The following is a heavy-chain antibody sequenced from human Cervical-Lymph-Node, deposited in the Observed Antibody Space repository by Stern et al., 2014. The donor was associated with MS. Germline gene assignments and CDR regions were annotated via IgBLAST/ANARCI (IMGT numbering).Heavy chain of an antibody. CDR3: ARSGPGDQWLVPFDS. V-gene: IGHV1-3*01. Sequence: QVQLVQSGAEVKKPGASVRVSCKASGYTFTNYAIHWVRQAPGQRLEWMGWINAGNGNTKYSQKFQGRVTITRDTSASSAYMELSSLRSEDTAVYYCARSGPGDQWLVPFDSWGQGTLVTVSS. CDR1: GYTFTNYA. CDR2: INAGNGNT. J-gene: IGHJ4*02. D-gene: IGHD6-19*01.